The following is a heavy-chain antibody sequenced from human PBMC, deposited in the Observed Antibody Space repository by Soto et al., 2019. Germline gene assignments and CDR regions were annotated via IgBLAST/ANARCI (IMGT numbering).Heavy chain of an antibody. CDR2: IYYSGST. CDR3: ARHGWGYFDY. CDR1: GGSVSSTSYY. J-gene: IGHJ4*02. V-gene: IGHV4-39*01. Sequence: SETLSLTCTVSGGSVSSTSYYWDWIRQPPGKGLEWIGSIYYSGSTYYNPSLKSRVTISVDTSKNQISLKLSSVTAADTAVYYCARHGWGYFDYWGQGTLVTVSS. D-gene: IGHD6-19*01.